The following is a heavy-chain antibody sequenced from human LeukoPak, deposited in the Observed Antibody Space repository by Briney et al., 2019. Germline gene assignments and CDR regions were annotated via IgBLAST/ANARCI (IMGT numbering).Heavy chain of an antibody. V-gene: IGHV4-59*01. Sequence: PSETLSLTCTVSGGSISSYYWSWIRQPPGKGVEWIGYIYYSGSTNYNPSLKSRVTISVDTSKNQFSLKLSSVTAADTAVYYCARSEWPLIKIDYWGQGTLVTVSS. D-gene: IGHD3-3*01. CDR3: ARSEWPLIKIDY. CDR1: GGSISSYY. J-gene: IGHJ4*02. CDR2: IYYSGST.